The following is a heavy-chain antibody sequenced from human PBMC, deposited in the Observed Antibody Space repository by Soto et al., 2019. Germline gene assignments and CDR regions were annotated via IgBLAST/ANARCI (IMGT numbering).Heavy chain of an antibody. D-gene: IGHD3-22*01. Sequence: XSVKVSCKASVYTFTSYGISWVRQAPGQGLEWMGWISAYNGNTNYAQKLQGRVTMTTDTSTSTAYMELRSLRSDDTAVYYCAAYYYDSSGYGYYYYYGMDVWGQGTTVTVSS. V-gene: IGHV1-18*04. J-gene: IGHJ6*02. CDR3: AAYYYDSSGYGYYYYYGMDV. CDR2: ISAYNGNT. CDR1: VYTFTSYG.